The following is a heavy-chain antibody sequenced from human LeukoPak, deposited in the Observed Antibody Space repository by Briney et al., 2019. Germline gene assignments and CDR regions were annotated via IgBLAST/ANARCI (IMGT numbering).Heavy chain of an antibody. J-gene: IGHJ3*02. CDR3: ARPRGTIYARDAFDI. V-gene: IGHV1-69*05. CDR2: IIPIFGTA. Sequence: ASVKVSCKASGYTFTSYAMNWVRQAPGQGLEWMGGIIPIFGTANYAQKFQGRVTITTDESTSTAYMELRSLRSDDTAVYYCARPRGTIYARDAFDIWGQGTMVTVSS. CDR1: GYTFTSYA. D-gene: IGHD3-9*01.